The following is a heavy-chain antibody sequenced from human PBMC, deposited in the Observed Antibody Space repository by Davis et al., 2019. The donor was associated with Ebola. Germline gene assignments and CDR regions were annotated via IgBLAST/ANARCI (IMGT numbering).Heavy chain of an antibody. Sequence: GESLKISCAASGFTFSSYWMSWVRQAPGKGLEWVSYISSSSSYTNYADSVKGRFTISRDNAKNSLYLQMNSLRAEDTAVYYCARELVRGGAFDIWGQGTMVTVSS. D-gene: IGHD3-10*01. CDR3: ARELVRGGAFDI. CDR2: ISSSSSYT. CDR1: GFTFSSYW. J-gene: IGHJ3*02. V-gene: IGHV3-21*05.